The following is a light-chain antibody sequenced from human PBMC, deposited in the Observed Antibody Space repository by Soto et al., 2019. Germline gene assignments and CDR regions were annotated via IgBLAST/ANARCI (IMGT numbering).Light chain of an antibody. CDR2: DAS. Sequence: DIQMTQYPSSLSASVGDSVTITCQASQEINNYLNWYQQKPGNAPKLLIYDASNLETGVPSRFSGSGSGTDFTFTIGSLQPEDIATYYCQQYEDIPWTFGHGTKVQIK. CDR1: QEINNY. J-gene: IGKJ1*01. V-gene: IGKV1-33*01. CDR3: QQYEDIPWT.